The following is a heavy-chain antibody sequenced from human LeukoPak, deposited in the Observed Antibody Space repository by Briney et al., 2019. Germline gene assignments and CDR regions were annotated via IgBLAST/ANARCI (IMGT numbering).Heavy chain of an antibody. CDR2: IYHSGST. V-gene: IGHV4-4*02. CDR3: ARVRGYSDYYYYMDV. D-gene: IGHD5-12*01. J-gene: IGHJ6*03. Sequence: SETLSLTCAVSGGSISSSNWWSWVRQPPGKGLEWIGEIYHSGSTNYNPSLKSRVTISVDKSKNQFSLKLSSVTAADTAVYYCARVRGYSDYYYYMDVWGKGTTVTTSS. CDR1: GGSISSSNW.